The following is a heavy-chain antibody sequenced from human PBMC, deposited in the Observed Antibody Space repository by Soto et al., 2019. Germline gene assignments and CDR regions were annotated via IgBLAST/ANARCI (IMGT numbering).Heavy chain of an antibody. CDR2: IYYSGST. CDR1: GGSISSSSYY. CDR3: ARHRQRGYCSGGSCSLNWFDP. Sequence: SETLSLTCTVSGGSISSSSYYWGWIRQPPGKGLEWIGSIYYSGSTYYNPSLKSRVTISVDTSKNQFSLKLSSVTAADTAVYYCARHRQRGYCSGGSCSLNWFDPWGQGTLVTVSS. J-gene: IGHJ5*02. D-gene: IGHD2-15*01. V-gene: IGHV4-39*01.